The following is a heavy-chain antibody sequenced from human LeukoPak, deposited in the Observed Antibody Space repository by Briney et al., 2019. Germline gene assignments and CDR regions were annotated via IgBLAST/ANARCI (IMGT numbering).Heavy chain of an antibody. J-gene: IGHJ4*02. D-gene: IGHD5-18*01. CDR2: IGRGI. V-gene: IGHV3-48*01. Sequence: GGSLRLSCAASGFTFSSYSMDWVRQAPGKGLEWVSHIGRGIRYADSVKGRFTISRDNSKNTLYLQMNSLRAEDTAVYYCAKNFGYSYDQGNYWGQGTLVTVSS. CDR3: AKNFGYSYDQGNY. CDR1: GFTFSSYS.